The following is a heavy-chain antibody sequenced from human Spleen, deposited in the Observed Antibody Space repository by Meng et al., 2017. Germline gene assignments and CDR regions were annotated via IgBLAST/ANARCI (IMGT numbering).Heavy chain of an antibody. V-gene: IGHV7-4-1*02. CDR2: INTNTVNP. J-gene: IGHJ5*02. CDR1: GYTFTTYT. CDR3: ARTKEYYDSSHDL. D-gene: IGHD3-22*01. Sequence: ARLIQTASDSKKPLASVTVSCKASGYTFTTYTMHWVRQAPGQVLEWLGLINTNTVNPTYAPGFTGRFVFSLDTSISTAYLQISGLRAEDTAIYYCARTKEYYDSSHDLWGQGTVVTVSS.